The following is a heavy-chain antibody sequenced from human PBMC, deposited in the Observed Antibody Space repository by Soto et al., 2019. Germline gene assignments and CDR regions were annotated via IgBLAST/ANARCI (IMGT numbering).Heavy chain of an antibody. CDR3: ARLSGSWQSRFDP. D-gene: IGHD6-13*01. J-gene: IGHJ5*02. Sequence: PSETLSLTCIVSGGSISSNDFYWSWIRQHPGKGLEWIGYIYYSGNTYYNPSLKSRVTILVDTSKNQFSLKVSSVTAADTAVYYCARLSGSWQSRFDPWGQGTLFTV. V-gene: IGHV4-31*03. CDR1: GGSISSNDFY. CDR2: IYYSGNT.